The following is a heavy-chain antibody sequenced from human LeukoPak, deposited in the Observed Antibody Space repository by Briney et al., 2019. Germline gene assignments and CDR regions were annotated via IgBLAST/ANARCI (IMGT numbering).Heavy chain of an antibody. J-gene: IGHJ5*02. D-gene: IGHD3-3*01. CDR3: ARDAGLTIFGEGWFDP. CDR1: GYTFTSYG. CDR2: ISAYNGNT. Sequence: ASVKVSCKASGYTFTSYGISWVRQAPGQGLEWMGWISAYNGNTNYAQKLQGRVTMTTDTSTSTAYMELRSLRSDDTAVYYCARDAGLTIFGEGWFDPWGRGTLVTVSS. V-gene: IGHV1-18*01.